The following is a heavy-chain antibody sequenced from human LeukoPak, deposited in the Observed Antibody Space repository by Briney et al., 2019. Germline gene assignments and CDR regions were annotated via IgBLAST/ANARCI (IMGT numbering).Heavy chain of an antibody. D-gene: IGHD2-2*01. CDR1: GGSISSYY. CDR2: IYTSGST. Sequence: SETLSLTCTVSGGSISSYYWSWIRQPAGKGLEWIGRIYTSGSTNYNPSLKSRVTMSVDTSKNQFSLKLSPVTAADPAVYYWARDWRWWNNSCYYMDVWGKGTTVTVSS. V-gene: IGHV4-4*07. CDR3: ARDWRWWNNSCYYMDV. J-gene: IGHJ6*04.